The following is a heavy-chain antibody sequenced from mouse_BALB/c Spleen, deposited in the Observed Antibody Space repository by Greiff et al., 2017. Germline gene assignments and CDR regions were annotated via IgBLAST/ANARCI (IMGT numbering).Heavy chain of an antibody. V-gene: IGHV1-67*01. Sequence: VQLQQSGPELVRPGVSVKISCKGSGYTFTDYAMHWVKQSHAKSLEWIGFISTYSGNTNYNQKFKGKATMTVDKSSSTDYMELARLTSEDSAVYYCTRNRYDGAWFAYWGQGTLVTVSA. D-gene: IGHD2-14*01. CDR3: TRNRYDGAWFAY. CDR1: GYTFTDYA. J-gene: IGHJ3*01. CDR2: ISTYSGNT.